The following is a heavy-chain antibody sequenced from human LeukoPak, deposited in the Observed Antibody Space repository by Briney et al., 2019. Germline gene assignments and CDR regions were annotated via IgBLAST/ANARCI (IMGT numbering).Heavy chain of an antibody. CDR1: GFTFSSYG. V-gene: IGHV3-30*18. J-gene: IGHJ4*02. CDR2: ISYDGSNK. Sequence: GGSLRLSCAASGFTFSSYGMHWVCQAPGKGLEWVAVISYDGSNKYYADSVKGRFTISRDNSRNTLYLQMDSLRAGDTAVYYCAKSFRSTSLDYWGQGTLVTVSS. D-gene: IGHD2-2*01. CDR3: AKSFRSTSLDY.